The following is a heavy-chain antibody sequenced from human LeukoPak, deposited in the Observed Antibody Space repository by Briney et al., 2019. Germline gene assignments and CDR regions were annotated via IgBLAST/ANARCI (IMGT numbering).Heavy chain of an antibody. V-gene: IGHV4-38-2*02. J-gene: IGHJ4*02. CDR3: AREEMGGIDY. CDR2: IYHSGSA. Sequence: ETLSLTCAVSGYSISSGYYWGWIRQPPGKGVEWIGSIYHSGSAYYNPSLKSRVTISLDTSKNQFSLKLSSVTAADTAVYYCAREEMGGIDYWGQGTLVTVSS. D-gene: IGHD5-24*01. CDR1: GYSISSGYY.